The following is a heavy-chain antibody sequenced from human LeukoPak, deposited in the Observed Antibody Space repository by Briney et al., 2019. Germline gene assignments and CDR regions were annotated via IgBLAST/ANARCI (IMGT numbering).Heavy chain of an antibody. CDR1: GGSFSGYY. J-gene: IGHJ4*02. CDR2: INHSGST. V-gene: IGHV4-34*01. D-gene: IGHD3-22*01. CDR3: ARGLHYYDSSGYYPDY. Sequence: SETLSLTCAVYGGSFSGYYWSWIRQPPGKGLEWIREINHSGSTNYNPSLKSRVTISVDTSKNQFSLKLSSVTAADTAVYYCARGLHYYDSSGYYPDYWGQGTLVTVSS.